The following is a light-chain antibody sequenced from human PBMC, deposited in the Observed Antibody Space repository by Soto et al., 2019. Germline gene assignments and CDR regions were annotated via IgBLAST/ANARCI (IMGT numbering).Light chain of an antibody. CDR2: EVR. V-gene: IGLV2-14*01. J-gene: IGLJ1*01. Sequence: QSVLTQPASVSGSAGQSITISCSGTMRDVGAYNLVSWYQQHPGTAPKLIIYEVRNRPSGISSRFSGSRSGNTASLTISGLQSEDEADYYCSSYAGSNIHYVFGTGTKVTVL. CDR3: SSYAGSNIHYV. CDR1: MRDVGAYNL.